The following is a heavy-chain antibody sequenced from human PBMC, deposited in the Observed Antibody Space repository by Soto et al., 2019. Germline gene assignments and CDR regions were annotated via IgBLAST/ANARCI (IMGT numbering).Heavy chain of an antibody. CDR1: GYTFTSYG. V-gene: IGHV1-18*01. Sequence: ASVNVSCKASGYTFTSYGISWVRQAPGQGLELMGWISAYNGNTNYAQKLQGRVTMTTXXXXXXAXMXLXSLRSDDTAVYYCARDSHYWGQGALVTVSS. CDR2: ISAYNGNT. J-gene: IGHJ4*02. CDR3: ARDSHY.